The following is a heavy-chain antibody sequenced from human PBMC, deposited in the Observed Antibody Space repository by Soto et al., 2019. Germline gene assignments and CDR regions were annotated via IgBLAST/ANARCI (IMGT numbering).Heavy chain of an antibody. D-gene: IGHD3-9*01. CDR1: GGSFSTYY. J-gene: IGHJ3*02. V-gene: IGHV4-34*01. CDR3: ARGGSNDWQVAFDI. Sequence: SETLSLTCVVSGGSFSTYYYNWIRQSPGKGLEWIGEINHSGNNNYSPSLKSRVTMSLDTSKNQFSLKLTSVTAAVTAVYYCARGGSNDWQVAFDIWGQGTMVTVSS. CDR2: INHSGNN.